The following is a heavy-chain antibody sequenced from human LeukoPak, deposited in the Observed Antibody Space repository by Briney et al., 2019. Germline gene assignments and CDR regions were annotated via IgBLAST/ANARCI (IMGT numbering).Heavy chain of an antibody. CDR3: ARERGKGYCSSTSCYIISDAFDI. CDR2: INPNSSGT. J-gene: IGHJ3*02. Sequence: ASVKVSCKASGYTFTGYYMHWVRQAPGQGLEWMGWINPNSSGTNYAQKFQGRVTMTRDTSISTAYMELSRLRSDDTAVYYCARERGKGYCSSTSCYIISDAFDIWGQGTMVTVSS. CDR1: GYTFTGYY. V-gene: IGHV1-2*02. D-gene: IGHD2-2*01.